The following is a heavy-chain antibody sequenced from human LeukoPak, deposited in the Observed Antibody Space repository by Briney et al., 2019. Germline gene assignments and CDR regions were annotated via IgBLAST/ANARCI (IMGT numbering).Heavy chain of an antibody. CDR1: GYTFTSYY. CDR2: INPSGGST. Sequence: ASVKVSCKASGYTFTSYYMHWVRQAPGQGLEWMGIINPSGGSTSYAQKFQGRVTMTRDTSTSTVHMELSSLRSEDTAVYYCARVPYGDYYFDYWDQGTLVTVSS. V-gene: IGHV1-46*01. D-gene: IGHD4-17*01. CDR3: ARVPYGDYYFDY. J-gene: IGHJ4*02.